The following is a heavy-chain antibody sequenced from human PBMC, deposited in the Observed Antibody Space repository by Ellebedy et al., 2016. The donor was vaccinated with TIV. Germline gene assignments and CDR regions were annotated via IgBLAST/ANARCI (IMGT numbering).Heavy chain of an antibody. Sequence: AASVKVFCKATGYTFTGYYVHWMRQAPGQGLEWMGWINPNGGDTHYAQKFQDRIIMTRNTYITTAYMELRGLTVDATAEYFCASPGGWLALTWGQGTRVIVSS. CDR1: GYTFTGYY. CDR3: ASPGGWLALT. CDR2: INPNGGDT. D-gene: IGHD6-19*01. V-gene: IGHV1-2*02. J-gene: IGHJ4*02.